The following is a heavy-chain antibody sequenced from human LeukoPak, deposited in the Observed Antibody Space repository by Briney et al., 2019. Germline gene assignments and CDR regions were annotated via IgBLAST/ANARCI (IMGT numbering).Heavy chain of an antibody. CDR3: ARCTIGTSFDY. V-gene: IGHV1-18*01. Sequence: WASVKVSCKASGYTFTSYGISWVRQAPGQGLEWMGWISAYNGNTNYALKLQGRVTMTTDTSTSTAYMELRSLRSDDTAVYYCARCTIGTSFDYWGQGTLVTVSS. J-gene: IGHJ4*02. CDR1: GYTFTSYG. D-gene: IGHD1-1*01. CDR2: ISAYNGNT.